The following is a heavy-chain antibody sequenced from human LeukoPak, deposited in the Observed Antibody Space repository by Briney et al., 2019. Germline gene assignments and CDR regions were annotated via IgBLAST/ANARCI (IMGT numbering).Heavy chain of an antibody. CDR3: ARDFLGAGTVGATSGY. CDR2: IYYSGNT. V-gene: IGHV4-39*02. J-gene: IGHJ4*02. D-gene: IGHD1-26*01. CDR1: GGSIISSSYY. Sequence: PSETLSLTCTVSGGSIISSSYYWGWVRQPPGKGLEWIGNIYYSGNTYYNPSLKTRVTISVDTSKNQFSLRLSSVTAADTAVYYCARDFLGAGTVGATSGYWGQGTLVTVSS.